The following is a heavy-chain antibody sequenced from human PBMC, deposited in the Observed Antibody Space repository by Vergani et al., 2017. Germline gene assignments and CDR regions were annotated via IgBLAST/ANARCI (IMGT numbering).Heavy chain of an antibody. J-gene: IGHJ4*02. V-gene: IGHV3-74*01. CDR2: ISSDGGST. CDR3: AGPQGTSAYYYGGFDY. Sequence: EVQLVESGGGLVQPGGSLRLSCAASGFTFSSYWMHWVRQAPGKGLEWVSTISSDGGSTYYADSVKGRFTISRDNSKNTLSLQMNSLTAEDTAIYYCAGPQGTSAYYYGGFDYWGQGTLVTVSS. CDR1: GFTFSSYW. D-gene: IGHD3-22*01.